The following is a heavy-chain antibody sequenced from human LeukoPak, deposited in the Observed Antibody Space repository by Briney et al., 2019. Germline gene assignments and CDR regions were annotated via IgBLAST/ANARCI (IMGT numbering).Heavy chain of an antibody. Sequence: GGSLRLSCAASGFTSSSYAMSWVRQAPGKGLEWVSGIGGSGDITYYADSVKGRFTISRDNSKNTLYLQMNSLRAEDTAVYYCAKAAVAAYFYYYGMDVWGQGTTVTVSS. CDR1: GFTSSSYA. CDR2: IGGSGDIT. J-gene: IGHJ6*02. D-gene: IGHD6-19*01. V-gene: IGHV3-23*01. CDR3: AKAAVAAYFYYYGMDV.